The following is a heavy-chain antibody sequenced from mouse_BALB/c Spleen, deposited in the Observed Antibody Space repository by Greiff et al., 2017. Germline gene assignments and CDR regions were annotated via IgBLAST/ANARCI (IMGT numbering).Heavy chain of an antibody. CDR3: ARDYDGNYGYAMDY. J-gene: IGHJ4*01. D-gene: IGHD2-1*01. V-gene: IGHV1-63*02. CDR1: GYTFTNYW. Sequence: VQLQQSGAELVRPGTSVKISCKASGYTFTNYWLGWVKQRPGHGLEWIGDIYPGGGYTNYNEKFKGKATLTADTSSSTAYMQLSSLTSEDSAVYFCARDYDGNYGYAMDYWGQGTSVTVAS. CDR2: IYPGGGYT.